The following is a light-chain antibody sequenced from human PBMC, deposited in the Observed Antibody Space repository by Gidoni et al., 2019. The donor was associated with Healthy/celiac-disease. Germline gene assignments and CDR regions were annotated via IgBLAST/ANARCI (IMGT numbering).Light chain of an antibody. CDR3: QQRSNWPRT. Sequence: EIVLTQSPATLSLSPGERATLSCRASQSVSIYLAWYQQQPGQAPRLLIYDASNRATAIPARFSGSGSGTDFTLTISSLEPEDFAVDYCQQRSNWPRTFXPXTKVDIK. V-gene: IGKV3-11*01. CDR1: QSVSIY. CDR2: DAS. J-gene: IGKJ3*01.